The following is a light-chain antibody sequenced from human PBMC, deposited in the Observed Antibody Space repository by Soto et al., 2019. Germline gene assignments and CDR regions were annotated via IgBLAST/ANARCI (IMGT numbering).Light chain of an antibody. J-gene: IGKJ5*01. CDR3: QLYSTSVFT. CDR2: GAS. CDR1: QYINSIY. V-gene: IGKV3-20*01. Sequence: EIVLTQSPGTLSLSPGDRATLSCMANQYINSIYLAWYQQKPGQAPRLIIYGASSRATGIPDRFSGSGYGTDCTLTISRLEPEDVSVYYCQLYSTSVFTLAQGTRLEIK.